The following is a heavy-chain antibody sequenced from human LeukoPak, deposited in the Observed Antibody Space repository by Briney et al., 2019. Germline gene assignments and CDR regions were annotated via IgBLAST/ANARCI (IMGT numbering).Heavy chain of an antibody. CDR3: VRGTNSWYYFDY. CDR2: ISSSGSYT. Sequence: GGSLRLSCAASGFTFSDYYMTWLRQAPGGGLEGVSYISSSGSYTNYGDSVKGRFTISRDNAKKSLYLQMNSLRAEDTALYYCVRGTNSWYYFDYWGPGTLVTVSS. J-gene: IGHJ4*02. V-gene: IGHV3-11*05. D-gene: IGHD6-13*01. CDR1: GFTFSDYY.